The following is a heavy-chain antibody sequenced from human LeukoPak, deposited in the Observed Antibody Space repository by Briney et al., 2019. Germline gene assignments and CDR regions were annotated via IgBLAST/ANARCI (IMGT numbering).Heavy chain of an antibody. V-gene: IGHV3-7*01. D-gene: IGHD2-15*01. CDR2: INERGSET. J-gene: IGHJ4*02. CDR3: AKDYSFSNFN. CDR1: GFIFSNHW. Sequence: GGSLRLSCAASGFIFSNHWMTWVRQAPGKGLEWVANINERGSETYYADYVKGRFTISRDNTKKSLFLQLHSLSVEDSAMYYCAKDYSFSNFNWGQGTLVTVSS.